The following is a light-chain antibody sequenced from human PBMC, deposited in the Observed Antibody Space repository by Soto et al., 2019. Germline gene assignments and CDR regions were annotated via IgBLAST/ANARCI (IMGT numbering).Light chain of an antibody. Sequence: EIVMTQSPATLSVSPGERATLSCRASQSVSSNLAWYQQKPGQAPRLLIYGASTRATGIPARFSGGGSGTEFTLTISSLQSEDFAVYYCQQYNNWPLTFGPGTKVDIK. J-gene: IGKJ3*01. CDR2: GAS. CDR1: QSVSSN. V-gene: IGKV3D-15*01. CDR3: QQYNNWPLT.